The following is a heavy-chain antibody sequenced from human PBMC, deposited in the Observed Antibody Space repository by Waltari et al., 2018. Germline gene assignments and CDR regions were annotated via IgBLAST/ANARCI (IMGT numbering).Heavy chain of an antibody. Sequence: QVQLQESGPGLVKPSETLSLTCTISDDSFNDYYWCWIRQPPGKGLEWLGYIDYSGSTDSSPSFKSRVTMSIDTSKNQFSLNLSSVSAADTAVYYCARDEATGYFDSWGLGTLVTVSS. V-gene: IGHV4-59*01. CDR1: DDSFNDYY. J-gene: IGHJ4*02. CDR2: IDYSGST. CDR3: ARDEATGYFDS. D-gene: IGHD1-1*01.